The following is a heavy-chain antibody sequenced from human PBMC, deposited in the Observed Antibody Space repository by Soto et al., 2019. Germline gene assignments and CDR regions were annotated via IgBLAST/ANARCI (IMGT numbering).Heavy chain of an antibody. CDR2: ISSSSSYI. D-gene: IGHD2-15*01. J-gene: IGHJ6*03. V-gene: IGHV3-21*01. Sequence: PGGSLRLSCAASGFTFSSYTMNWVRQAPGKGLEWVSSISSSSSYIYYADSVKGRFTISRDNAKNSLYLQMNSLRAEDTAVYYCARDSGVVAATLMSYYYYMDVWGKGTTVTVSS. CDR3: ARDSGVVAATLMSYYYYMDV. CDR1: GFTFSSYT.